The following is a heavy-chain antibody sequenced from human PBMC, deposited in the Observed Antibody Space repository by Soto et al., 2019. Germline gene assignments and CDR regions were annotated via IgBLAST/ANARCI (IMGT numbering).Heavy chain of an antibody. CDR2: IFYTGST. D-gene: IGHD5-12*01. V-gene: IGHV4-30-4*01. J-gene: IGHJ4*02. CDR1: GGTINSGDYF. CDR3: ARVKATLYRHYYFDY. Sequence: SETLSLTCSVSGGTINSGDYFWSWIRQPPGKGLEWIGSIFYTGSTYYSPSLKSRASMSMDTSKILFSLRLRSLTAADTAVYFCARVKATLYRHYYFDYWGQGTPVTVSS.